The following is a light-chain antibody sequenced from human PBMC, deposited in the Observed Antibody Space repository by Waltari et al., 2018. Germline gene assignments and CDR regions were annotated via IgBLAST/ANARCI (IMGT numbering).Light chain of an antibody. J-gene: IGKJ4*01. CDR1: QSVTSIS. V-gene: IGKV3-20*01. CDR3: QQYDGSDVT. Sequence: IVLTQSPDTLSLSPGERATLSCRASQSVTSISLAWYQQKPGQAPRLLIYSTSSRATDFSDRFSGSGSGTDFTLTINRLEPEDSAVYHCQQYDGSDVTFGGGTRVEIK. CDR2: STS.